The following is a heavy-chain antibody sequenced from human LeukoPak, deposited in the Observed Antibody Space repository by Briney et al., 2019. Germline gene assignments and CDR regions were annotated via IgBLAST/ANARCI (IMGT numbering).Heavy chain of an antibody. V-gene: IGHV1-46*01. CDR2: INPRDKST. CDR3: ARVDDYGGNSVGY. D-gene: IGHD4-23*01. J-gene: IGHJ4*02. Sequence: ASVKVSCKASGYTFTTYYLHRVRRAPGQGLEWMGTINPRDKSTSFAQKFQGRVTMTRDTSTSTIYMELSSLTPEDTAVYYCARVDDYGGNSVGYWGQGTLVTVSS. CDR1: GYTFTTYY.